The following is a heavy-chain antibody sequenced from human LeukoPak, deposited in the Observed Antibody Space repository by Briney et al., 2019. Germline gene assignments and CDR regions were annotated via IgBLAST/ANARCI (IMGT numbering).Heavy chain of an antibody. D-gene: IGHD3-22*01. J-gene: IGHJ4*02. CDR2: ISGSGGST. V-gene: IGHV3-23*01. CDR1: GFTFSSYA. Sequence: PGGSLRLSCAASGFTFSSYAMSWVRQAPGKGLEWVSAISGSGGSTYYADSVKGRYTISRDNSKNTPYLQMNSLRAEDTAVYYCAKRETYYYDSSGYWLDYWGQGTLVTVSS. CDR3: AKRETYYYDSSGYWLDY.